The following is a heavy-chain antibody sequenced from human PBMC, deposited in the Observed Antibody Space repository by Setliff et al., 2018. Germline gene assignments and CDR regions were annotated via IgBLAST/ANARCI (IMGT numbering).Heavy chain of an antibody. J-gene: IGHJ3*02. CDR1: DGSFSDYY. V-gene: IGHV4-34*01. D-gene: IGHD2-2*01. CDR2: INHSGST. Sequence: PSETLSLTCAVYDGSFSDYYWSWIRQPPGKGLEWIGEINHSGSTNYKSSLKSRVTISVDTSKNQFSLILRSVTAADTAVYYCARGRMRGSCSGPSCTYDPFDIWGQGTPVTVSS. CDR3: ARGRMRGSCSGPSCTYDPFDI.